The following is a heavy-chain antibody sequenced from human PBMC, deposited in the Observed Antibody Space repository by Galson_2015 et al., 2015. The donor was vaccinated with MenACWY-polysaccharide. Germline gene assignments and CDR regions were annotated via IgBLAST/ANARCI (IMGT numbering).Heavy chain of an antibody. CDR3: ARHGAGTLGNYYYGMDV. V-gene: IGHV4-39*01. CDR2: MFYSGNT. CDR1: GGSLSDPNYY. J-gene: IGHJ6*02. D-gene: IGHD1/OR15-1a*01. Sequence: ETLSLTCTVSGGSLSDPNYYWSWVRQPPAKGLEWIGSMFYSGNTDYNPSLMSRVTIFADTSKKQLSLKLRSVTDADTAVYYCARHGAGTLGNYYYGMDVWGRGTMVIVSS.